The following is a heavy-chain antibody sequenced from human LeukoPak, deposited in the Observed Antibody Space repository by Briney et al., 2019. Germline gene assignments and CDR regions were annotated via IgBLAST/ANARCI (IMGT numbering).Heavy chain of an antibody. Sequence: GGSLRLSCAASGFTFSSYGMSWVRQAPGKGLEWVSAISGSGGSTYYADSVKGRFTISRDNSKNTLYLQMNSLRAEDTAVYYCAKDITMIVSVSDAFDIWGQGTMVTVSS. J-gene: IGHJ3*02. CDR2: ISGSGGST. CDR3: AKDITMIVSVSDAFDI. V-gene: IGHV3-23*01. CDR1: GFTFSSYG. D-gene: IGHD3-22*01.